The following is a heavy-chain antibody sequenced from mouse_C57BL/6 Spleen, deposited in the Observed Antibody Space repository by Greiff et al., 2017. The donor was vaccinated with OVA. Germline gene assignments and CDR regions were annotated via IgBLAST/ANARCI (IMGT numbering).Heavy chain of an antibody. J-gene: IGHJ2*01. CDR2: ISDGGSYT. CDR1: GFTFSSYA. Sequence: EVKLMESGGGLVKPGGSLKLSCAASGFTFSSYAMSWVRQTPEKRLEWVATISDGGSYTYYPDNVKGRFTISRDNAKNNLYLQMSHLKSEDTAMYDCARSPYGSRYYFDYWGQGTTLTVSS. CDR3: ARSPYGSRYYFDY. D-gene: IGHD1-1*01. V-gene: IGHV5-4*03.